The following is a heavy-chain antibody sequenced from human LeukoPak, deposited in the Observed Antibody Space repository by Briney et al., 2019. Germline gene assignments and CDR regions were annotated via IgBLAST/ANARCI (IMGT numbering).Heavy chain of an antibody. CDR3: AKRVSVSYFDY. CDR2: ISSSGGRP. D-gene: IGHD1-26*01. Sequence: GGSLRLSCAASGFTFSSYAMSWVRQAPGGGLEGVSTISSSGGRPYYPASVRGRFTNSRDNSENPLYLQMNSLRAEGTAVYYCAKRVSVSYFDYWGQGTLVTVSS. V-gene: IGHV3-23*01. CDR1: GFTFSSYA. J-gene: IGHJ4*02.